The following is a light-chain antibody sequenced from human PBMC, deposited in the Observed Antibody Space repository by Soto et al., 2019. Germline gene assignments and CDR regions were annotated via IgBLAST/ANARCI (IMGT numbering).Light chain of an antibody. J-gene: IGKJ1*01. CDR1: QGVANY. CDR3: QHYRSAQMT. V-gene: IGKV1-27*01. CDR2: GVS. Sequence: DIQMTQSPSSLSASVGDRVTITCRASQGVANYLGWYQQKPGKVPKALIYGVSTLQSGVPSRFSGSGSDTDFTLTISSLQPEDAATYYCQHYRSAQMTFDQGTKVEIK.